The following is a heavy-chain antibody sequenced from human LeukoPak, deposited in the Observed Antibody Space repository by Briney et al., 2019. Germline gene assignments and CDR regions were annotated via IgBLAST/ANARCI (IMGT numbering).Heavy chain of an antibody. CDR3: ARPTTTFDD. D-gene: IGHD4-17*01. CDR1: GGSINSYY. CDR2: ISYSGTT. J-gene: IGHJ4*02. V-gene: IGHV4-59*01. Sequence: KPSETLSLTCTVSGGSINSYYWSWIRQPPGKGLEWIGYISYSGTTNYSPSLNSRVTISLDTSKNQFSLKLTSVTAADTAVYYCARPTTTFDDWGQGTLVTVSS.